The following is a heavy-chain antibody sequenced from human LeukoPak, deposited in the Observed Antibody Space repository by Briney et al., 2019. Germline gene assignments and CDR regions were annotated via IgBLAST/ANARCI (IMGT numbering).Heavy chain of an antibody. Sequence: GGSLRLSCAASGFTFSSYSMKWVRQAPGKGLEWVSSISSSSSYIYYADSVKGRFTISRDNAKNSLYLQMNSLRAEDTAVYYCARKIAVAGEDNDAFDIWGQGTMVTVSS. J-gene: IGHJ3*02. CDR2: ISSSSSYI. D-gene: IGHD6-19*01. CDR1: GFTFSSYS. CDR3: ARKIAVAGEDNDAFDI. V-gene: IGHV3-21*01.